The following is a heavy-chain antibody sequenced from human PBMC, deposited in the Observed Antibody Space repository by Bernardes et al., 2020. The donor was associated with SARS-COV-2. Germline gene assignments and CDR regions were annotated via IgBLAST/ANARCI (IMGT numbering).Heavy chain of an antibody. V-gene: IGHV4-4*02. CDR3: ARYSSSWHQNDNYYGMDV. Sequence: SETLSLTCAVSGGSISSSNWWSWVRQPPGKGLEWIGEIYHSGSTNYNPSLKSRVTISVDKSKNQFSLKLSSVTAADTAVYYCARYSSSWHQNDNYYGMDVWGQGTTVTVSS. CDR1: GGSISSSNW. CDR2: IYHSGST. J-gene: IGHJ6*02. D-gene: IGHD6-13*01.